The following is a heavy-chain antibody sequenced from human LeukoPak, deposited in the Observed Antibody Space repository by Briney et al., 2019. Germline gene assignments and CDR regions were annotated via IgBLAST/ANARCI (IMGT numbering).Heavy chain of an antibody. D-gene: IGHD6-13*01. CDR1: GGSISSYY. CDR2: IYYSGST. Sequence: SETLSLTCTVSGGSISSYYWSWIRQPPGKGLEWIGYIYYSGSTNYNPSLKSRVTISVDTSKNQFSLKVSSVTAADTAVYYCAREEYSSSWYGKDWYFDLWGRGTLVTVSS. J-gene: IGHJ2*01. V-gene: IGHV4-59*12. CDR3: AREEYSSSWYGKDWYFDL.